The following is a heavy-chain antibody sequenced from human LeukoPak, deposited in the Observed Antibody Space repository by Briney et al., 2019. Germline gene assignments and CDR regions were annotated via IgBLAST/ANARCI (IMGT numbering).Heavy chain of an antibody. J-gene: IGHJ3*02. CDR3: ARPEATVAGYDAFDI. V-gene: IGHV1-2*02. CDR1: GYTFTGYY. Sequence: GASVKVSCKASGYTFTGYYMHWVRQAPGQGLEWMGWINPNSGGTNYAQKFQGRVTMTRDTSISTAYMELSRLRSDDTAAYYCARPEATVAGYDAFDIWGQGTMVTVSS. CDR2: INPNSGGT. D-gene: IGHD6-19*01.